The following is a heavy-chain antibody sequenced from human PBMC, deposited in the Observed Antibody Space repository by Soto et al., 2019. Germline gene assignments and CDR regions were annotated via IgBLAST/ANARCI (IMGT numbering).Heavy chain of an antibody. CDR2: MNVDTGGT. D-gene: IGHD5-18*01. CDR1: VYRFTTFY. V-gene: IGHV1-2*06. Sequence: XSVKASCKSSVYRFTTFYSHWVRQAPGQGLEWMGRMNVDTGGTTYAQKFQGRVTMTRDTSISTAYMELTNVKSDDTAIYYCARDGNFVLRGYSFGFDSWRQGTRVTVSS. CDR3: ARDGNFVLRGYSFGFDS. J-gene: IGHJ4*02.